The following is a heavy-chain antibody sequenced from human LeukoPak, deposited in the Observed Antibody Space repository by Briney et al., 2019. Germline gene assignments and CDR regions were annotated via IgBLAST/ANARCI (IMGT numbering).Heavy chain of an antibody. J-gene: IGHJ4*02. Sequence: GSLRLSCAASGFTLRTSWMSWVRQAPGKGLEWVGNIKQDGSEKNYVDSVKGRFTISRDNAKNSLYLQMNSLRAEDTAVYYCAKDGGGPLDWGQGTLVTVSS. D-gene: IGHD3-10*01. CDR3: AKDGGGPLD. CDR2: IKQDGSEK. V-gene: IGHV3-7*01. CDR1: GFTLRTSW.